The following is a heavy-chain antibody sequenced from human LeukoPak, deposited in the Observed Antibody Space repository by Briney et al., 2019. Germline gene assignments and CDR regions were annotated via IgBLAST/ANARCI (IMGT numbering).Heavy chain of an antibody. V-gene: IGHV4-61*02. CDR1: GGSITSVSYS. J-gene: IGHJ4*02. CDR2: IYSSGST. CDR3: ATTTIRLGY. Sequence: SETLSLTCTVSGGSITSVSYSWSWIRQPAGKGLEWIGRIYSSGSTNYNPSLKSRVTISVDTSKNQFSLKLSSVTAADTAVYYCATTTIRLGYWGQGTLVTVSS. D-gene: IGHD1-26*01.